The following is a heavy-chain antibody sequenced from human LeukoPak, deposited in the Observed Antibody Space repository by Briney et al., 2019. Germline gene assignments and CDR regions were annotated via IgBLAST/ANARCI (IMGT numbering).Heavy chain of an antibody. Sequence: GGSLRLSCAASEFTFSSYSMNWVRQAPGKGLEWVSYISSSSSTIYYADSVKGRFTISRDNAKNSLYLQMNSLRAEDTAVYYCARDGLGSSGWLNYFDYWGQGTLVTVSS. D-gene: IGHD6-19*01. J-gene: IGHJ4*02. CDR2: ISSSSSTI. CDR1: EFTFSSYS. CDR3: ARDGLGSSGWLNYFDY. V-gene: IGHV3-48*01.